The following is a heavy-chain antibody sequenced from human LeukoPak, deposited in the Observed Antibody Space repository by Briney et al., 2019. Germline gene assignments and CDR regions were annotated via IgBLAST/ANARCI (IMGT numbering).Heavy chain of an antibody. J-gene: IGHJ4*02. V-gene: IGHV3-7*04. CDR1: GFTFSSYW. CDR3: ARARGWLVLGPPAYYFDY. D-gene: IGHD6-19*01. CDR2: MKQDGSEK. Sequence: GGSLRLSFAASGFTFSSYWMSWVRQAPGKGLEWVANMKQDGSEKYYVDSVKGRFTISRDNAKNSLYLQMNSLRAEDTAVYYCARARGWLVLGPPAYYFDYWGQGTLVTVSS.